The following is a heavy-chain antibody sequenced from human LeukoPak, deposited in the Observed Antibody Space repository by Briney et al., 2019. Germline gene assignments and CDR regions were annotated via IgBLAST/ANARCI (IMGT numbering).Heavy chain of an antibody. Sequence: GGSLRPSCAASGFTFSSYGMHWVRQAPGKGLEWVAVISYDGSNKYYADSVKGRSTISRDNSKNTLYLQMNSLRAEDTAVYYCAKELYYYGSAGATFFDYWGQGTLVTVSS. CDR1: GFTFSSYG. D-gene: IGHD3-10*01. V-gene: IGHV3-30*18. J-gene: IGHJ4*02. CDR3: AKELYYYGSAGATFFDY. CDR2: ISYDGSNK.